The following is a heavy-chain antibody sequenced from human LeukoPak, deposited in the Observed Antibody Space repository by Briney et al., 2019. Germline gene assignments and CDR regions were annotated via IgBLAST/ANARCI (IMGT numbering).Heavy chain of an antibody. CDR3: AKDSGDFWSGYYTSNFDY. V-gene: IGHV3-74*01. Sequence: PGGSLRLSCAASGFTFSSYWMHWVRQAPGKGLVWVSRINSDGSSTSYADSVKGRFTISRDNSKNTLYLQMNSLRAEDAAVYYCAKDSGDFWSGYYTSNFDYWGQGTLVTVFS. CDR2: INSDGSST. CDR1: GFTFSSYW. D-gene: IGHD3-3*01. J-gene: IGHJ4*02.